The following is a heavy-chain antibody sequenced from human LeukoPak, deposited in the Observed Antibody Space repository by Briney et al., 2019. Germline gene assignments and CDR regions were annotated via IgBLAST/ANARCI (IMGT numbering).Heavy chain of an antibody. J-gene: IGHJ4*02. CDR1: GGSISSYY. V-gene: IGHV4-4*09. Sequence: PSETLSLTCTVSGGSISSYYWSWIRQPPGKGLEWIGYIYTSGSTNYNPSLKSRVTISVDTSKNQFSLKLSSVTAADTAVYYCAKVPRYYYDSSGYYFDYWGQGTLVTVSS. D-gene: IGHD3-22*01. CDR3: AKVPRYYYDSSGYYFDY. CDR2: IYTSGST.